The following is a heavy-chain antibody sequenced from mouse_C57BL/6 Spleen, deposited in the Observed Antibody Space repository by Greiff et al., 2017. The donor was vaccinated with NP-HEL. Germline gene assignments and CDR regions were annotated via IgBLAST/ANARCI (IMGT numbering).Heavy chain of an antibody. J-gene: IGHJ3*01. CDR3: TFYYGNYVSGAY. CDR2: IDPENGDT. V-gene: IGHV14-4*01. D-gene: IGHD2-1*01. CDR1: GFNIKDDY. Sequence: EVQLQQSGAELVRPGASVKLSCTASGFNIKDDYMHWVKQRPEQGLEWIGWIDPENGDTEYASKFQGKATITADTSSNTAYLQLSSLTSEDTAVYYCTFYYGNYVSGAYWGQGTLVTVSA.